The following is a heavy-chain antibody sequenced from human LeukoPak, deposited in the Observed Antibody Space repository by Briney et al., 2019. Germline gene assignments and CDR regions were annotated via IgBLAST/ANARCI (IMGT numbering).Heavy chain of an antibody. D-gene: IGHD5-18*01. CDR1: GFTVSNNY. CDR3: ARDLGQLWLE. CDR2: IYGGGST. V-gene: IGHV3-66*01. Sequence: GGSLRLSCAASGFTVSNNYMSWVRQAPGKGLEWVSVIYGGGSTYYADSVKGRFTISRDDSKNTLYLQTNSLRADDTAVCYCARDLGQLWLEWGQGTLVTVSS. J-gene: IGHJ4*02.